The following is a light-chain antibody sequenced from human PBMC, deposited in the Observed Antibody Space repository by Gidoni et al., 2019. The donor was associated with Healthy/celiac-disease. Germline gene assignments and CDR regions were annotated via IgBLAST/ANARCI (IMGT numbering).Light chain of an antibody. V-gene: IGKV3-20*01. CDR1: QSVSSSY. CDR2: GAS. CDR3: QQYGSSPSWT. Sequence: EIVLTQSPGTLSLSPGERATLSCRASQSVSSSYLAWYQQKPGQAPRLLIYGASSRATGIPDSFSGSGSGTDFTLTISRLEPEDFAVYYCQQYGSSPSWTFGQGTKVEI. J-gene: IGKJ1*01.